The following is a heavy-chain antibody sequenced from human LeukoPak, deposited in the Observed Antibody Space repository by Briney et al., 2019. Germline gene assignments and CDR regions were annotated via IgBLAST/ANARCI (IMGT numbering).Heavy chain of an antibody. CDR1: GFTFSSYS. J-gene: IGHJ4*02. CDR2: ISSSSSYI. CDR3: ARGPFIAADLSYY. D-gene: IGHD5-12*01. Sequence: GGSLTLSCAASGFTFSSYSMNWVRQAAGKGLEWVSSISSSSSYIYYADSVKGRFTISRGNAKNSLYLQMNSLRAEDTAVYYCARGPFIAADLSYYWGQGTLVSVSS. V-gene: IGHV3-21*01.